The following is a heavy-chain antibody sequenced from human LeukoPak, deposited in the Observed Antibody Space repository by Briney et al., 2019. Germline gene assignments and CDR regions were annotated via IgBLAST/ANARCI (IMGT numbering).Heavy chain of an antibody. J-gene: IGHJ6*02. CDR1: GGSISSYY. Sequence: SETLSLTCTVSGGSISSYYWSWIRQPPGKGLEWIGYIYYSGSTNYNPSLKSRVTISVDTSKNQFSLKLSSVTAADTAVYYCARSYTRYSSSWYYYYYGMDVWGQGTTVTVSS. D-gene: IGHD6-13*01. CDR2: IYYSGST. V-gene: IGHV4-59*12. CDR3: ARSYTRYSSSWYYYYYGMDV.